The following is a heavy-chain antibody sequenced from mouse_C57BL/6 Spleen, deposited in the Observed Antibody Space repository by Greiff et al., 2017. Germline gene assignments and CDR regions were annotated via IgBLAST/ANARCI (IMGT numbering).Heavy chain of an antibody. J-gene: IGHJ2*01. CDR3: ARRGSLSNWAYYFDY. Sequence: VQLQQSGAELMKPGASVKLSCKATGYTFTGYWIEWVKQRPGHGLEWIGEILPGSGITNYNEKFKGKATFTADTSSNTAYMQLSSLTTEDSAIYYCARRGSLSNWAYYFDYWGQGTTLTVSS. CDR2: ILPGSGIT. CDR1: GYTFTGYW. D-gene: IGHD4-1*02. V-gene: IGHV1-9*01.